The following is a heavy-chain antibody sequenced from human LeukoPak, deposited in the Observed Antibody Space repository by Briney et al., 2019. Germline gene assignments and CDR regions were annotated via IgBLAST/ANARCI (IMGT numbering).Heavy chain of an antibody. CDR3: ARVADSSGYPDY. D-gene: IGHD3-22*01. Sequence: PGGSLRLSCAASGFTFSSYWMSWVRQAPGKGLEWVATIKLDGSEKYYVDSVKGRFTISRDNVRNSLFLQMNSLRTEDTSVYYCARVADSSGYPDYWGQGTLVTVSS. V-gene: IGHV3-7*01. J-gene: IGHJ4*02. CDR2: IKLDGSEK. CDR1: GFTFSSYW.